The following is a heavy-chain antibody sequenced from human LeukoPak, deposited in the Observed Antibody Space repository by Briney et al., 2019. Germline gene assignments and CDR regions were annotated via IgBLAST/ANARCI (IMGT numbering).Heavy chain of an antibody. CDR2: IYTTGST. J-gene: IGHJ5*02. V-gene: IGHV4-61*02. CDR1: GGSVSSGSSF. CDR3: ARSRIAVAANWFDP. D-gene: IGHD6-19*01. Sequence: SQTLSLTCTVSGGSVSSGSSFGDCIRQPAGKGLEWSGRIYTTGSTNYNPSLKSRLTISVDTSKIQFSLKLRSVTAADTAVYYCARSRIAVAANWFDPWGQGTLVTVSS.